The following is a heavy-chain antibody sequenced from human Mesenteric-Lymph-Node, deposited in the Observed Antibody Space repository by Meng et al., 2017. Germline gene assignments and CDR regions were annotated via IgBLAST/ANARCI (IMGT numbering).Heavy chain of an antibody. CDR3: LRGSGGSV. V-gene: IGHV4-4*02. D-gene: IGHD3-10*01. CDR2: IPHRGSS. J-gene: IGHJ1*01. CDR1: GDSSDNSKW. Sequence: QLPEPGPGLVQPSGTLSLACAVSGDSSDNSKWWAWLRQSPGKGLEWIGEIPHRGSSAYNPSLKSRVSMSIDKSKNQFSLKLTSVTAADTAVYHCLRGSGGSVWGQGTLVTVSS.